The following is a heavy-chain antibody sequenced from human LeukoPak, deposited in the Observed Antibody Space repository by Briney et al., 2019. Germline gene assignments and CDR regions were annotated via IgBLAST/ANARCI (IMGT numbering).Heavy chain of an antibody. D-gene: IGHD5-12*01. Sequence: GGSLRLSCAASGFTFSSYWMSWVRQAPGKGLEWVANIKQDGSEKYYVDSVKGRFTISRDNAKNSLYLQMNSLRAEDTAFYYCARGWLRINWYFDLWGRGTLVTVSS. V-gene: IGHV3-7*03. J-gene: IGHJ2*01. CDR2: IKQDGSEK. CDR3: ARGWLRINWYFDL. CDR1: GFTFSSYW.